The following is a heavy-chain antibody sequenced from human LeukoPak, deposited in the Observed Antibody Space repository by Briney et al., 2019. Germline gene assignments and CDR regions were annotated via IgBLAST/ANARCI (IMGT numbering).Heavy chain of an antibody. J-gene: IGHJ4*02. V-gene: IGHV1-2*02. CDR2: INPNSGGT. D-gene: IGHD3-10*01. CDR3: ARVSYGSGSYYTKYYFDY. Sequence: GASVKVSCKASGYTLTGYYMHWVRQAPGQGLEWTGWINPNSGGTNYAQKFQGRVTMTRDTSISTAYMELSRLRSDDTAVYYCARVSYGSGSYYTKYYFDYWGQGTLVTVSS. CDR1: GYTLTGYY.